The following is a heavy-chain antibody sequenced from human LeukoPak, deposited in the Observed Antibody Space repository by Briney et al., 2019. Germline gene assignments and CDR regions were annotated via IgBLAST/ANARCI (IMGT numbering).Heavy chain of an antibody. V-gene: IGHV1-8*01. CDR2: MNPNSGNT. J-gene: IGHJ4*02. CDR1: GYTFTSYD. Sequence: ASVKVSCKASGYTFTSYDINWVRQATGQGLEWMGWMNPNSGNTGYAQKFQGRVTMTRDTSISTAYMELSRLRSDDTAVYYCARVNTVSVIDYWGQGTLVTVSS. D-gene: IGHD4-17*01. CDR3: ARVNTVSVIDY.